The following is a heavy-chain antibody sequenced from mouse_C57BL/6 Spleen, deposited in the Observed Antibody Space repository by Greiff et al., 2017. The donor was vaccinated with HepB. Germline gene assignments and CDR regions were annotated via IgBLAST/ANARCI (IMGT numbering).Heavy chain of an antibody. CDR2: ISSGSSTI. D-gene: IGHD4-1*01. V-gene: IGHV5-17*01. J-gene: IGHJ2*01. CDR3: AKANWGFDY. CDR1: GFTFSDYG. Sequence: EVKLMESGGGLVKPGGSLKLSCAASGFTFSDYGMHWVRQAPEKGLEWVAYISSGSSTIYYADTVKGRFTISRDNAKNTLFLQMTSLRSEDTAMYYCAKANWGFDYWGQGTTLTVSS.